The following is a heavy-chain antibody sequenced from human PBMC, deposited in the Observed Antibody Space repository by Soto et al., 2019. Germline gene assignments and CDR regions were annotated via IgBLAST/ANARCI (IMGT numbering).Heavy chain of an antibody. Sequence: SVKASSKASRGAFSSYSIRSVRQSPGKGLEWMGGIIPIFGTASYAQKFQGRVTITADESTSTAYMELSSLRFEDTAVYYCARDPPPLAYCGGDCPDAFDFWGQGTMVTVSS. CDR1: RGAFSSYS. CDR2: IIPIFGTA. V-gene: IGHV1-69*13. CDR3: ARDPPPLAYCGGDCPDAFDF. J-gene: IGHJ3*01. D-gene: IGHD2-21*02.